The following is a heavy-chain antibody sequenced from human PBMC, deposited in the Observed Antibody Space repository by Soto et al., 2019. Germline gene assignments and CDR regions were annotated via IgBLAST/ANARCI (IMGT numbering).Heavy chain of an antibody. CDR3: ATIPWRNLVDY. CDR1: GSSINSSGYY. Sequence: SETLSLTCTVSGSSINSSGYYWGWIRQTPGKGLEWIGSMFYGVSTYYNPSLKSRVTVSVDTSKNQFSLNLRSVTAADTAVYYCATIPWRNLVDYWGQGTLVTVSS. J-gene: IGHJ4*02. V-gene: IGHV4-39*01. D-gene: IGHD2-15*01. CDR2: MFYGVST.